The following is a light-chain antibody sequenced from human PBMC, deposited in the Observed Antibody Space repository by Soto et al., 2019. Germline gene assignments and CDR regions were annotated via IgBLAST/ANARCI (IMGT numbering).Light chain of an antibody. CDR3: AAWDDSLNGLV. CDR2: NTS. CDR1: TGAVTSGHY. Sequence: QAVVTQEPSLTVSPGGTVTLTCGSSTGAVTSGHYPYWFQQKPGQAPRTLVYNTSDKHSWAPARFSGSLLGGKAALTLSGAQPEDEAEYYCAAWDDSLNGLVFGGGTKLTVL. J-gene: IGLJ2*01. V-gene: IGLV7-46*01.